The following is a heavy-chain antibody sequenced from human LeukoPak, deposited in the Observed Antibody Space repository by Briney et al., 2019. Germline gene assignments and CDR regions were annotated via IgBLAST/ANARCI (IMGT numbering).Heavy chain of an antibody. Sequence: QSGGSLRLSCSVSGFTFSTYVMHWVRQAPGKGLEYVSAISSNGDNTYYADSVKGRFTISRDNSKNTQYLQMSSLRADDTAVYYCVRGTGYWGQGTLVTVSS. CDR2: ISSNGDNT. CDR3: VRGTGY. CDR1: GFTFSTYV. J-gene: IGHJ4*02. V-gene: IGHV3-64D*06.